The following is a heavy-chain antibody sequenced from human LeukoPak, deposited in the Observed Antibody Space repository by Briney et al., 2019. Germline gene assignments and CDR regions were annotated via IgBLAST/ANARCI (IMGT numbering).Heavy chain of an antibody. J-gene: IGHJ4*02. Sequence: GGSLRLSCAASGFTFSSYGMHWVRQAPGKGPEWVAFIRYDGSNKYYADSVKGRSTISRDNSKNTLYLQMNSLRAEDTAVYYCAKESEWGPPYYFDYWGQGTLVTVSS. V-gene: IGHV3-30*02. D-gene: IGHD2-8*01. CDR1: GFTFSSYG. CDR3: AKESEWGPPYYFDY. CDR2: IRYDGSNK.